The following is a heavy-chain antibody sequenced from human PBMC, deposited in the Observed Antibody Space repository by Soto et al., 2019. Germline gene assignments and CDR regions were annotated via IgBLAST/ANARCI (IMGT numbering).Heavy chain of an antibody. J-gene: IGHJ6*02. Sequence: SVKVSCKASGGTFSSYAISWVRQAPGQGLEWMGGIIPIFGTANYAQKFQGRVTITADESTSTAYMELSSLRSEDTAVYYCARVMVRNYYYYGMDVWGQGTTVTVSS. CDR1: GGTFSSYA. CDR2: IIPIFGTA. D-gene: IGHD2-15*01. CDR3: ARVMVRNYYYYGMDV. V-gene: IGHV1-69*13.